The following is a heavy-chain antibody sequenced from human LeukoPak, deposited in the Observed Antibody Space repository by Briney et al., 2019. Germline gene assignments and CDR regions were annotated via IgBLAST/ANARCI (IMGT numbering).Heavy chain of an antibody. J-gene: IGHJ4*02. CDR2: ISGSGGST. CDR3: AKHAVAYCVNGICYERGYYFDY. CDR1: GFTFSSYA. V-gene: IGHV3-23*01. D-gene: IGHD2-8*01. Sequence: GGSLRLSCAASGFTFSSYAMSWVRQAPGKGLEWVSGISGSGGSTYYADSMKGRFTISRDKSKNTLYVQMNSLRAEDTAVYYCAKHAVAYCVNGICYERGYYFDYWGQGTLVTVSS.